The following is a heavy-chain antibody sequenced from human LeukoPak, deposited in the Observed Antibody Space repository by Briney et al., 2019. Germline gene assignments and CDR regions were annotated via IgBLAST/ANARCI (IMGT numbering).Heavy chain of an antibody. J-gene: IGHJ6*02. CDR3: AREGGDGYTSAYYYYYGMDV. V-gene: IGHV4-39*07. CDR2: IYYSGST. D-gene: IGHD5-24*01. Sequence: SETLSLTCSVSGGSISSYYWGWIRQPPGKGLEWIGSIYYSGSTYYNPSLKSRVTISVDTSKNQFSLKLSSVTAADTAVYYCAREGGDGYTSAYYYYYGMDVWGQGTTVTVSS. CDR1: GGSISSYY.